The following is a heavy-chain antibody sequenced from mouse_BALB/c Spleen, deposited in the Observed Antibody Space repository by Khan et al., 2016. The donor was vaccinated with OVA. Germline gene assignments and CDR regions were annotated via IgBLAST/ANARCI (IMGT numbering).Heavy chain of an antibody. CDR2: IYPGTDNI. V-gene: IGHV1-76*01. CDR1: GYIFTSYW. D-gene: IGHD3-2*02. J-gene: IGHJ2*01. CDR3: AREEALYYVDD. Sequence: QVHVKQSGAELVRPGASVKLSCKTSGYIFTSYWIHWVKQRSGQGLEWIARIYPGTDNIYYNEKVKDKATLTADKSSSTAYMQLRSLQSEDSAVYFCAREEALYYVDDGGQGTTRTVSS.